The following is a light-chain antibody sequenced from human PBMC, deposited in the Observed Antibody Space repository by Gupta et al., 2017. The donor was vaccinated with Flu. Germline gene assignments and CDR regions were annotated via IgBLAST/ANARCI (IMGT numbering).Light chain of an antibody. CDR2: DAS. Sequence: EIVLTQSPATLSLSPGERATLSCRASQSVSSYLAWYQQKPGQAPRLLIYDASNRATGFPARFSGSGSGTEFTLTISSREPEDFAVYYCQQRSNWPLTFGHGTKVDIK. CDR1: QSVSSY. CDR3: QQRSNWPLT. J-gene: IGKJ3*01. V-gene: IGKV3-11*01.